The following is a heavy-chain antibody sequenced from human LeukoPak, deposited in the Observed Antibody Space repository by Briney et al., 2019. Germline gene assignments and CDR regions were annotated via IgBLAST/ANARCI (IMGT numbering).Heavy chain of an antibody. Sequence: SETLSLTCTVSGDSISGSAYFWWGWLRQPPGKGLEWIGSIYYTGSTLYNSSLKSRVTVSIDTSKNQFSLTLTSVAVADTAVYYCARQRASGTWAFDYWGQGALVTVSS. J-gene: IGHJ4*02. D-gene: IGHD3-10*01. CDR3: ARQRASGTWAFDY. CDR2: IYYTGST. V-gene: IGHV4-39*01. CDR1: GDSISGSAYF.